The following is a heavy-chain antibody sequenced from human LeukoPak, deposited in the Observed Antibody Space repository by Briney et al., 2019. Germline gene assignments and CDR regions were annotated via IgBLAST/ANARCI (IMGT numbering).Heavy chain of an antibody. J-gene: IGHJ4*02. CDR3: ARGAVAAPGDY. CDR1: GFTFSSYE. Sequence: PGGSLRLSCAASGFTFSSYEMNWVRQAPGKGLEWVSYISSSGSTICYADSVKGRFTISRGNAKNSLYLQMNSLRAEDTAVYYCARGAVAAPGDYWGQGTLVTVSS. D-gene: IGHD6-19*01. V-gene: IGHV3-48*03. CDR2: ISSSGSTI.